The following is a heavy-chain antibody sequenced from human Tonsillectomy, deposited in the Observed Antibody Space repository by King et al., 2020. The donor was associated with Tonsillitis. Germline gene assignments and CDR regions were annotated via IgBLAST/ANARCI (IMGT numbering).Heavy chain of an antibody. D-gene: IGHD1-26*01. Sequence: VQLVESGGGLVQPGGSLRLSCAASGFPFNNYAMSWVRQPPGKGLEWVSAISGSGGSTYYADSVKGRFTISKDNSKNTRDLQMNSLRVEDTAVYYCAKELGDEVGDGFDIWGQGTMVTVSS. CDR2: ISGSGGST. J-gene: IGHJ3*02. CDR3: AKELGDEVGDGFDI. V-gene: IGHV3-23*04. CDR1: GFPFNNYA.